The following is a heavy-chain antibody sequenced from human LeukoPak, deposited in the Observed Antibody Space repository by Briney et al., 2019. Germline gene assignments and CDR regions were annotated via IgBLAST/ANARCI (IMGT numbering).Heavy chain of an antibody. CDR1: GGSISSSSYY. J-gene: IGHJ4*02. Sequence: SETLSLTCTVSGGSISSSSYYWGWIRQPPGKGLEWIGSIYYSGSTHYNPSLKSRVTISVDTSKNQFSLKLSSVTAADTAMYYCARQPVYGGNSHWGQGTLVTVSS. CDR2: IYYSGST. CDR3: ARQPVYGGNSH. D-gene: IGHD4-23*01. V-gene: IGHV4-39*01.